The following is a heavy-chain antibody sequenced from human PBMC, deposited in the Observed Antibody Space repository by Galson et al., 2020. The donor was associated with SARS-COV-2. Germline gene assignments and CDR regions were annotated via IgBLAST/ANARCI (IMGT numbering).Heavy chain of an antibody. V-gene: IGHV4-34*01. D-gene: IGHD2-2*01. CDR3: ARGPVGCSSTSCYFRWNYYYYMDV. CDR2: INHSGST. CDR1: GGSFSGYY. J-gene: IGHJ6*03. Sequence: SETLSLTCAVYGGSFSGYYWSWIRQPPGKGLEWIGEINHSGSTNYNPSLKSRVTISVDTSKNQFSLKLSSVTAADTAVYYCARGPVGCSSTSCYFRWNYYYYMDVWGKGTTVTVSS.